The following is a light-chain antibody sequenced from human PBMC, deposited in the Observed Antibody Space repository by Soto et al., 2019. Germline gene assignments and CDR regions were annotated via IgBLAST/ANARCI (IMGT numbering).Light chain of an antibody. CDR1: QSVLYSSNNKNY. V-gene: IGKV4-1*01. CDR3: QQYYSTPQT. J-gene: IGKJ4*01. CDR2: WAS. Sequence: DIVMTQSPDSLAVSLGARATINCKSSQSVLYSSNNKNYLAWYQQRPGQPPKLLISWASTRESGVPDRFSGSGSGTDFTLTISSLQAEDVAVYYCQQYYSTPQTFGGGTKVEIK.